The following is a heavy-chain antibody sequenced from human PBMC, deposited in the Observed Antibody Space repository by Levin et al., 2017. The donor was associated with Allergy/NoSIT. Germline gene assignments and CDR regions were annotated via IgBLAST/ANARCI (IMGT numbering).Heavy chain of an antibody. Sequence: ASVKVSCKASGYTFTSYGISWVRQAPGQGLEWMGWISAYNGNTNYAQKLQGRVTMTTDTSTSTAYMELRSLRSDDTAVYYCARLKPTYDFWRGGKYYYYYGMDVWGQGTTVTVSS. J-gene: IGHJ6*02. CDR1: GYTFTSYG. V-gene: IGHV1-18*01. CDR3: ARLKPTYDFWRGGKYYYYYGMDV. D-gene: IGHD3-3*01. CDR2: ISAYNGNT.